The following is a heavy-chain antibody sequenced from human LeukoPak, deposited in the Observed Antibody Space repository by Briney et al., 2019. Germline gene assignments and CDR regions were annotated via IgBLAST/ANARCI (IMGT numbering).Heavy chain of an antibody. Sequence: GGSLRLSCAASGFTFSSYSMNWVRQAPGKGLEWVSSISTSSSYIYYADSVKGRFTISRDNAKSSLYLQMNSLRAEDTAVYYCARDPYSGSYGADYYYYMDVWGKGTTVTISS. CDR3: ARDPYSGSYGADYYYYMDV. D-gene: IGHD1-26*01. CDR1: GFTFSSYS. J-gene: IGHJ6*03. CDR2: ISTSSSYI. V-gene: IGHV3-21*01.